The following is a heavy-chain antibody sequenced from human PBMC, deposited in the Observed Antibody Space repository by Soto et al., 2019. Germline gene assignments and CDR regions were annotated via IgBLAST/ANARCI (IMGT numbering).Heavy chain of an antibody. V-gene: IGHV4-34*01. CDR3: ARGTGYGDYYYYYMDV. CDR2: VNHSGST. J-gene: IGHJ6*03. D-gene: IGHD4-17*01. Sequence: ETLSLTCAVYGGSFSGYYWSWIRQPPGKGLEWIGEVNHSGSTNYNPSLKSRVTISVDTSKNQFSLKLSSVTAADTAVYYCARGTGYGDYYYYYMDVWGKGTTVTVSS. CDR1: GGSFSGYY.